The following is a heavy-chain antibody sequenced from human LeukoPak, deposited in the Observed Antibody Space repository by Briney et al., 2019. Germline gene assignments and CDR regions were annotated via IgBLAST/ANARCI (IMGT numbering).Heavy chain of an antibody. CDR2: IGTRSNPI. J-gene: IGHJ4*02. CDR1: GFSFSDFY. D-gene: IGHD1-26*01. V-gene: IGHV3-11*01. Sequence: PGGSLRLSCAASGFSFSDFYMSWIRQAPGTGLEWISYIGTRSNPIYYADSVKGRFTISRDDAKNSLYLQMNSLRDEDTAVYFCAREARGSGRDFDYWGQGILVTVSS. CDR3: AREARGSGRDFDY.